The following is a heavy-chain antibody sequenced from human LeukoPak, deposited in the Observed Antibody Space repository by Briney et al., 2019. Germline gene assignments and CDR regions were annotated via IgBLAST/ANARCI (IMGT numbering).Heavy chain of an antibody. J-gene: IGHJ6*02. CDR3: AKILFGDYADMDV. Sequence: SVKVSCKASEGTFSSYAISWVRQAPGQGLEWMGGIIPIFGTANYAQKFQGRVTITADESTSTAYMELSSLRSEDTAVYYCAKILFGDYADMDVWGQGTTVTVSS. CDR1: EGTFSSYA. D-gene: IGHD3-10*01. V-gene: IGHV1-69*01. CDR2: IIPIFGTA.